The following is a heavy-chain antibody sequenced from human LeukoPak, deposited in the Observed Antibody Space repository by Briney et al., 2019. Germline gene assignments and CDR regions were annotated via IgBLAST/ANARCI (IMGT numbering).Heavy chain of an antibody. V-gene: IGHV3-23*01. CDR2: ISGSGGST. D-gene: IGHD3-22*01. J-gene: IGHJ4*02. CDR3: AKIRLYYDSSGYLEYFDY. CDR1: GFAFSGYA. Sequence: GGSLRLSCAASGFAFSGYAMSWVRQAPGKGLEWVSGISGSGGSTYYADSVKGRFTISRDNSKNTLYLQMNSLRAEDTAVYYCAKIRLYYDSSGYLEYFDYWGQGTLVTVSS.